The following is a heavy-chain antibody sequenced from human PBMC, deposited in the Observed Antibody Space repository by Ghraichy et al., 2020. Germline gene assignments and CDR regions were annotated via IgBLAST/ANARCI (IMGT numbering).Heavy chain of an antibody. CDR1: GYTFTSYG. J-gene: IGHJ4*02. CDR3: ARSACWNRSPLCMPNDY. V-gene: IGHV1-18*01. D-gene: IGHD2-21*01. Sequence: ASVKVSCKASGYTFTSYGISWVRQAPGQGLEWMGWISAYNGNTNYAQKLQGRVTMTTDTSTSTAYMELRSLRSDDTAVYYCARSACWNRSPLCMPNDYWGQGTLVTVSS. CDR2: ISAYNGNT.